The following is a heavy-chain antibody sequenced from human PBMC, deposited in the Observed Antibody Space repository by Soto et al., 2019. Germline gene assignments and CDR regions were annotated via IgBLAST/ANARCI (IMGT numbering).Heavy chain of an antibody. V-gene: IGHV1-69*13. CDR3: AREGHGFDP. Sequence: SSVHVYLLASRGTFISYALRWVRKDPGQWLEGMGGIIPICSKANYAQKCQGRVKITADESTSTAYMGLRSERSEDKAVYNWAREGHGFDPWGQGTLVTVSS. CDR2: IIPICSKA. CDR1: RGTFISYA. J-gene: IGHJ5*02.